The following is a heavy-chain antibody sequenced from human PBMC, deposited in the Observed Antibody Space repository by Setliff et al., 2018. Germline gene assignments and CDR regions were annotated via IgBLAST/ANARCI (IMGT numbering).Heavy chain of an antibody. CDR2: ISYTGTT. Sequence: PSETLSLTCTVSGGSVSRHYWSWIRQPPGKGLAWIGYISYTGTTNYNPSLRSRVTISIDTSKNQFSLDLNYVTAADTAVYYCVRGPHRSDYDFWSGYSPTYNNYMDVWGKGTAVTVSS. D-gene: IGHD3-3*01. CDR1: GGSVSRHY. J-gene: IGHJ6*03. V-gene: IGHV4-59*02. CDR3: VRGPHRSDYDFWSGYSPTYNNYMDV.